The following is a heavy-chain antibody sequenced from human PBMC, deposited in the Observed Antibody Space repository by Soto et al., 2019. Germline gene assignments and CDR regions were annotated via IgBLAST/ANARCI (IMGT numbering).Heavy chain of an antibody. Sequence: QVQLQESGPGLVKPSETLSLTCTVSGGSISSYYWSWIRQPPGKGLEWIGYIYYCGSTNYNPSLKSRVTISVDTSKDHCSLKLSSLTAADTAVYYCARRWGDAFDFWGQGTMVTVSS. CDR3: ARRWGDAFDF. CDR1: GGSISSYY. V-gene: IGHV4-59*08. D-gene: IGHD3-16*01. CDR2: IYYCGST. J-gene: IGHJ3*01.